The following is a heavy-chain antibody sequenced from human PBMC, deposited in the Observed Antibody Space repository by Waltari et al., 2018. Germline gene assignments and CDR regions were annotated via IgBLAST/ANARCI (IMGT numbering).Heavy chain of an antibody. CDR3: AKAGIAARAYYYYGMDV. D-gene: IGHD6-6*01. Sequence: QVQLVESGGGVVQPGRSLRLSCAASGFTFSSYGMHWVRQAPGKGLGWGAGISYKGSNKYYGDSVNGGFTSSRDNSKNTLYLQMNSLRAEDTAVYYCAKAGIAARAYYYYGMDVWGQGTKV. CDR2: ISYKGSNK. V-gene: IGHV3-30*18. J-gene: IGHJ6*02. CDR1: GFTFSSYG.